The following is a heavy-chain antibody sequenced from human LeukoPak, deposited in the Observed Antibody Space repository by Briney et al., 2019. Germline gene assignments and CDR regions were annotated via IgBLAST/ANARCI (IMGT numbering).Heavy chain of an antibody. V-gene: IGHV3-23*01. Sequence: PGGSLRLSCAASGVTFATSGMTWVRQAPGKGLECVAAIGTSSSFRLYTDSVKGRFTISRDNSRNTVYLQMHSLRADDTAVYYCAKTGPYYFDIWGQGTLVTVSS. D-gene: IGHD3-10*01. CDR1: GVTFATSG. J-gene: IGHJ4*02. CDR3: AKTGPYYFDI. CDR2: IGTSSSFR.